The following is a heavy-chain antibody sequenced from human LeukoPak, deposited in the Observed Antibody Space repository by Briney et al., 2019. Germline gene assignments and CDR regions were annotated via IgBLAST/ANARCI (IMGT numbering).Heavy chain of an antibody. J-gene: IGHJ4*02. V-gene: IGHV5-51*01. Sequence: KPGESLKISCKASGYSFTSYWIGWVRQMPGKGLEWMGIIDPSDSETRYTPSFQGQVTISVDKSLTTADLQWNSLKASGTAMYYCARQTAMGRSGDYWGQGTLVTVSS. CDR2: IDPSDSET. D-gene: IGHD5-18*01. CDR3: ARQTAMGRSGDY. CDR1: GYSFTSYW.